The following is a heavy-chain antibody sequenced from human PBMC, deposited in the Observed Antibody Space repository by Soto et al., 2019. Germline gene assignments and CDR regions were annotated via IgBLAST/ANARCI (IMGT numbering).Heavy chain of an antibody. CDR1: GGTFSSYA. J-gene: IGHJ4*02. D-gene: IGHD3-22*01. CDR3: ARSGNYYDRSGYRPVGRFDY. V-gene: IGHV1-69*01. Sequence: QVQLVQSGAEVKKPGSSVKVSCKASGGTFSSYAISWVRQAPGQGLEWMGGIIPIFGTANYAQKFQGRVTITADESTSTAYMELSSLRSEDTAVYYCARSGNYYDRSGYRPVGRFDYWGQGTLVTVSS. CDR2: IIPIFGTA.